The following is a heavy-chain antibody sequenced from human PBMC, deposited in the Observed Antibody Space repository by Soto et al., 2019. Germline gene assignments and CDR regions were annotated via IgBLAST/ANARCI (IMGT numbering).Heavy chain of an antibody. Sequence: EGSLRLSCAASGFTFSSYDMHWVRQATGKGLEWVSAIGTAGDPYYPGSVKGRFTISRENAKNSLYLQMNSLRAGDTAVYYCARAPYDSSGYYYDYWGQGTLVTVSS. J-gene: IGHJ4*02. CDR2: IGTAGDP. V-gene: IGHV3-13*05. D-gene: IGHD3-22*01. CDR1: GFTFSSYD. CDR3: ARAPYDSSGYYYDY.